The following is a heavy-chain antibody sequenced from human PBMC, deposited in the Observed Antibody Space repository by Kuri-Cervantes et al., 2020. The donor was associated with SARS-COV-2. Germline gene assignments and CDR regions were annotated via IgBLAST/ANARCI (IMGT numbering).Heavy chain of an antibody. CDR1: GFTFSSYW. V-gene: IGHV3-74*01. Sequence: GESLKISCAASGFTFSSYWMHWVRQAPGKGLVWVSRINSDGSSISYADSVKGRFTISRDNAKNTLYLQMNSLRAEDTAVYYCARDIVTVDYDFWSGYYGPSYFDYWGQGTLVTVSS. D-gene: IGHD3-3*01. J-gene: IGHJ4*02. CDR2: INSDGSSI. CDR3: ARDIVTVDYDFWSGYYGPSYFDY.